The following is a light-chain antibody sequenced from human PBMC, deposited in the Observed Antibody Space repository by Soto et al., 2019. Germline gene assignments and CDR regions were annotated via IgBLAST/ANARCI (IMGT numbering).Light chain of an antibody. CDR1: NSNIGGNY. Sequence: QSVLTQPPSASGAPGQRVTVSCSGSNSNIGGNYVYWYQQLPGTAPKLLIYKNNQRPSGVPERFSGSKSGTSASLAISGLWSEDEADYYCAVWEDSLSGRVFGGGTKLTVL. CDR2: KNN. CDR3: AVWEDSLSGRV. J-gene: IGLJ3*02. V-gene: IGLV1-47*03.